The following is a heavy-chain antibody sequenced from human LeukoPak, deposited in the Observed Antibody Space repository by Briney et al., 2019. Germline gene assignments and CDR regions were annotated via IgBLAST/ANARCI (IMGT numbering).Heavy chain of an antibody. V-gene: IGHV3-30*18. J-gene: IGHJ6*02. CDR1: GFTFSSYG. Sequence: GRSMRLSCAASGFTFSSYGMHWVRQAPGKGLEWVAVISYDGSNKYYADSVKGRFTISRDNSKNALYLQMNSLRAEDAAVYYCAKDRARYDILTGYYYYYYYGMDVWGQGTTVTVSS. D-gene: IGHD3-9*01. CDR3: AKDRARYDILTGYYYYYYYGMDV. CDR2: ISYDGSNK.